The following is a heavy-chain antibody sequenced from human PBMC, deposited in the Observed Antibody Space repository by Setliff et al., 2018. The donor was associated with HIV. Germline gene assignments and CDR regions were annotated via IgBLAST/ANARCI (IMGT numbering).Heavy chain of an antibody. D-gene: IGHD3-10*01. CDR1: GDTLSIHP. V-gene: IGHV1-69*05. CDR2: IIPAFGTA. J-gene: IGHJ3*02. CDR3: AGPRGDEAFDI. Sequence: SVKVSCKASGDTLSIHPISWVRQAPGRGLDWMGGIIPAFGTANYAQKLQGRVTMTTDTSTSTAYMELRSLRSDDTAVYYCAGPRGDEAFDIWGQGTMVTVSS.